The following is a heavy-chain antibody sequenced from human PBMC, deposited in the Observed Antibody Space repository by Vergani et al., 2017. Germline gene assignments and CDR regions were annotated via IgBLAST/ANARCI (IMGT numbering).Heavy chain of an antibody. V-gene: IGHV1-2*02. J-gene: IGHJ4*02. CDR1: GYTFTDYF. Sequence: QVQLVQSGAEVKKPGASVKVSCKASGYTFTDYFMHWVRQAPGQGLEWMGWINPNSGGTNYAQKFQGRVTMTRDTSISTAYMELSNLRSDDTAVYYCAGVGTSSNRDCFDYWGQGTLVTVSS. CDR3: AGVGTSSNRDCFDY. CDR2: INPNSGGT. D-gene: IGHD2-2*01.